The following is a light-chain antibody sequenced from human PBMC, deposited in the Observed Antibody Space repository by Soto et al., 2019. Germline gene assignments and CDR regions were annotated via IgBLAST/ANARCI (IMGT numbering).Light chain of an antibody. CDR1: SSDVGGYNY. J-gene: IGLJ1*01. V-gene: IGLV2-14*01. CDR3: SSYTTSNTYV. Sequence: QSVLTPPASVSGYPGQSITISCTGRSSDVGGYNYVSWYQQHPGKAPKFMIYEVSRRPSGVSNRFSGSKSGNTASLTVSGLQAEDEADYYCSSYTTSNTYVFGTGTKVTVL. CDR2: EVS.